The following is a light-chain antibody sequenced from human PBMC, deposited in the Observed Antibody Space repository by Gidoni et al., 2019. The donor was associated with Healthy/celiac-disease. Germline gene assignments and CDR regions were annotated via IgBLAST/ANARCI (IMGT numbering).Light chain of an antibody. CDR1: SSDVGGYNY. J-gene: IGLJ2*01. Sequence: QSALTPPPSASVSPGPSVTISCTGTSSDVGGYNYVSWYQQHPGNAPKLMIYEVSKRPAGVPDRFSGSKSGNTDSLTVSGLQAEDEAEYYCSSYAGSNNFVVFGGGTKLTVL. V-gene: IGLV2-8*01. CDR3: SSYAGSNNFVV. CDR2: EVS.